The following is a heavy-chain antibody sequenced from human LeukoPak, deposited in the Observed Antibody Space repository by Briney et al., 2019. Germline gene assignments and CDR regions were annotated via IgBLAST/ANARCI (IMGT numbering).Heavy chain of an antibody. V-gene: IGHV3-30*18. CDR1: GFSFISYG. J-gene: IGHJ4*02. CDR3: AKRTSDYGDYVTYFDY. Sequence: GGSLRLSCAASGFSFISYGMHWVRQAPGEGLEWVGVISDDGRNKKYADSVKGRFTISRDNSKDTLYLQMNSLRDEDTAVYYCAKRTSDYGDYVTYFDYWGQGTLVTVSS. CDR2: ISDDGRNK. D-gene: IGHD4-17*01.